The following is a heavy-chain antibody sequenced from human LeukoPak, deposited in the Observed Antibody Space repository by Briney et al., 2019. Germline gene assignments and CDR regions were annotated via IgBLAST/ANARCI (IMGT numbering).Heavy chain of an antibody. CDR3: AKDLYEETGGNFDY. Sequence: GGSLRLSCAASGFTFSSYGMHWVRQAPGKGLEWVAFIRYDGSNKYYADSVKGRFTISRDNSKNTLYLQMNSLRAEDTAVYYCAKDLYEETGGNFDYWGQGTLATVSS. CDR2: IRYDGSNK. J-gene: IGHJ4*02. CDR1: GFTFSSYG. V-gene: IGHV3-30*02. D-gene: IGHD1-14*01.